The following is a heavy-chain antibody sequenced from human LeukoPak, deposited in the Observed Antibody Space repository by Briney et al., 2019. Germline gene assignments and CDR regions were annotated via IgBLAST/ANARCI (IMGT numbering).Heavy chain of an antibody. CDR2: LYSSGST. CDR1: GASISTYY. D-gene: IGHD3-3*01. V-gene: IGHV4-4*09. CDR3: ARMLNNTIFEVRLRGQVDYYYMDV. Sequence: SETLSLTCTVSGASISTYYWTWIRQPPGKGLEWLGYLYSSGSTNYNPSLKSRVTISVDTSKNQFSLKLSSVTAADTAFYYCARMLNNTIFEVRLRGQVDYYYMDVWGKGTTITVSS. J-gene: IGHJ6*03.